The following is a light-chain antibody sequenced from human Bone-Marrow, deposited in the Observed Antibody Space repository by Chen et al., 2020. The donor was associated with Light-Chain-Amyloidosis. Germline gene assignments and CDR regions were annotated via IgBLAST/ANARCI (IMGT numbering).Light chain of an antibody. CDR3: MQALQTPCA. J-gene: IGKJ1*01. V-gene: IGKV2-28*01. CDR1: TSLLHSNGYNY. CDR2: LGS. Sequence: DIVMTQSPLSLPVSPGEQASISCRSSTSLLHSNGYNYLDWYLQKPGQSPQPLIYLGSNRASGVPNRFSGSGSGTDFTLTISRVEAEDVGVYYCMQALQTPCAFGQGTKVEIK.